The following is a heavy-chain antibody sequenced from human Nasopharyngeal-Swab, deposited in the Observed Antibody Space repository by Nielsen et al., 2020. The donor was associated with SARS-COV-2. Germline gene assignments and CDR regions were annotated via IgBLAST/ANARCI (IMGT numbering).Heavy chain of an antibody. V-gene: IGHV3-30*04. CDR1: GFVVSTYS. CDR3: ARARGYLTHYYMDV. CDR2: ISVDGRNS. D-gene: IGHD3-10*01. Sequence: SLKISCAASGFVVSTYSMHWVRLAPGKGLEWVALISVDGRNSNYADSVKGRFIISRDNSEKTVDLQMNSLRGEDTAVYYCARARGYLTHYYMDVWGSGTTVTVSS. J-gene: IGHJ6*03.